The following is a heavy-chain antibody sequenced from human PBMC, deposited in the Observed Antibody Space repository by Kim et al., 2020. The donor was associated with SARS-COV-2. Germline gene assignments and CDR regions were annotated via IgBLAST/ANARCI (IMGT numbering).Heavy chain of an antibody. Sequence: GRFTIPRDNAKNSLYLQMNSLRDEDTAVYYCARDMIVWGAYYYGSGSRGYWGQGTLVTVSS. CDR3: ARDMIVWGAYYYGSGSRGY. V-gene: IGHV3-48*02. J-gene: IGHJ4*02. D-gene: IGHD3-10*01.